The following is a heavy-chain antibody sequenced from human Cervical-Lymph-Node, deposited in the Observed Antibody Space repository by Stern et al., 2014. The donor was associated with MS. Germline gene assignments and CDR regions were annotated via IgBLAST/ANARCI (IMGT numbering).Heavy chain of an antibody. CDR1: GGTFSSYA. Sequence: QVQLGQSGAEVKKPGSSVKVSCKASGGTFSSYAISWVRQAPGQGLEWMGGIIPIFGTANYAQKFQGRVTITADESTSTAYMELSSLRSEDTAVYYCAREISSGYYLRGYYGMDVWGQGTTVTVSS. CDR3: AREISSGYYLRGYYGMDV. J-gene: IGHJ6*02. V-gene: IGHV1-69*01. CDR2: IIPIFGTA. D-gene: IGHD3-22*01.